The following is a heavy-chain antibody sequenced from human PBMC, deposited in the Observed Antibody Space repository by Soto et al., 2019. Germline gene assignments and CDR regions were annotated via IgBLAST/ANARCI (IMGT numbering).Heavy chain of an antibody. V-gene: IGHV4-30-4*01. D-gene: IGHD2-15*01. Sequence: QVQLQESGPGLVKPSQTLSLTCTVSGGSISSGDYYWSWIRQPPGKGLEWIGYIYYSGSTYYNPSLKSRVTIAVAPSMNQFSLKLSSVTAADTAVYYCASFRWQKGHYYYYYGMDVWGQGTTVTVSS. CDR1: GGSISSGDYY. CDR2: IYYSGST. J-gene: IGHJ6*02. CDR3: ASFRWQKGHYYYYYGMDV.